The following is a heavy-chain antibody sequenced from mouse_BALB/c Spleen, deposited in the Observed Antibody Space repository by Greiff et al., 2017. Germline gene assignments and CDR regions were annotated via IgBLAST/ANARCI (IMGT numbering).Heavy chain of an antibody. J-gene: IGHJ3*01. D-gene: IGHD2-4*01. CDR1: GFSLTSYG. Sequence: VMLVESGPGLVAPSQSLSITCTVSGFSLTSYGVHWVRQPPGKGLEWLGVIWAGGSTNYNSALMSRLSISKDNSKSQVFLKMNSLQTDDTAMYYCARDRTMITTAFAYWGQGTLVTVSA. CDR3: ARDRTMITTAFAY. V-gene: IGHV2-9*02. CDR2: IWAGGST.